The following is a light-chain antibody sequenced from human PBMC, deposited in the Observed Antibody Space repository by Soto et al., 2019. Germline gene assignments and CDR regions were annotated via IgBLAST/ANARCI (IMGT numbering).Light chain of an antibody. CDR2: GAS. CDR1: QSVSSN. J-gene: IGKJ1*01. V-gene: IGKV3-15*01. Sequence: EIVMTQSPATLSVSPGERATLSCRASQSVSSNLAWYQQQPGQAPRLLLYGASTRATGIPARFSGSGSGTEFTLTISSLQSEDFAVYYCQQYGSTPWTFGQGTKVDIK. CDR3: QQYGSTPWT.